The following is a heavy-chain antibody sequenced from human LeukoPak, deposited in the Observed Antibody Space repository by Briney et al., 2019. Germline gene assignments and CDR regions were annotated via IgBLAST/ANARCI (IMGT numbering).Heavy chain of an antibody. Sequence: AGGSLRPSCAASGFTFSSYGMHWVRQAPGKGLEWVAFIRYDGSNKYYADSAKGRFTISRDNSKNTLYLQMNSLRAEDTAVYYCAKDPVLYLYGDSSGGYFDYWGQGTLVTVSS. V-gene: IGHV3-30*02. CDR2: IRYDGSNK. J-gene: IGHJ4*02. CDR1: GFTFSSYG. CDR3: AKDPVLYLYGDSSGGYFDY. D-gene: IGHD4-17*01.